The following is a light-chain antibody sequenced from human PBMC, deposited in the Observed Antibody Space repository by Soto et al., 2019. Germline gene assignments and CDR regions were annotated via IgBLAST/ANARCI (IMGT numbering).Light chain of an antibody. J-gene: IGKJ5*01. CDR2: GAF. CDR3: QQRSSAIT. CDR1: PSVTNY. Sequence: DIVLTQSPATLYLSPGERATLSCRASPSVTNYLAWYQQKPGQPPRLLIYGAFNRAAGIPARFSGRGSGTDFTLTISSLEPEDFAVYYCQQRSSAITFGQGTRLEI. V-gene: IGKV3-11*01.